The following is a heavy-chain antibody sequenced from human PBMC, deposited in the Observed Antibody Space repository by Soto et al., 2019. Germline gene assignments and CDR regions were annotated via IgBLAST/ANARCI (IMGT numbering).Heavy chain of an antibody. D-gene: IGHD2-2*01. Sequence: HGESLKISCKGSGYSFTDYWISWVRQMPGKGLEWMGRINPTDSYTNYSPSFQGHVTISADKSTSTAYLQWSSLKASDTAMYYCARHVVATSSARLGFWGQGTLVTVSS. J-gene: IGHJ4*02. CDR3: ARHVVATSSARLGF. CDR1: GYSFTDYW. CDR2: INPTDSYT. V-gene: IGHV5-10-1*01.